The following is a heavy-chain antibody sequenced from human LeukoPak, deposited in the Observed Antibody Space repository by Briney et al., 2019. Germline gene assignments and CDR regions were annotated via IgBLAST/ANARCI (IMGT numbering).Heavy chain of an antibody. D-gene: IGHD3-3*01. V-gene: IGHV3-11*01. J-gene: IGHJ6*02. CDR3: ARGWDTYYDFWSGYYNWGGLDYYYGMDV. CDR2: ISSSGSTI. CDR1: GFTFSDYY. Sequence: PGGSLRLSCAASGFTFSDYYMSWIRQAPGKGLEWVSYISSSGSTIYYADSVKGRFTISRDNAKNSLYLQMNSLRAEDTAVYYCARGWDTYYDFWSGYYNWGGLDYYYGMDVWGQGTTVTVSS.